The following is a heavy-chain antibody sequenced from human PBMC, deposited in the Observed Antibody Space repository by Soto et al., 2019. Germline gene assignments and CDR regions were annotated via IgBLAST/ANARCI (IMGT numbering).Heavy chain of an antibody. CDR3: ARDAEADFWSGYWFDP. CDR1: AYTFTSYA. D-gene: IGHD3-3*01. CDR2: INAGNGNT. Sequence: SLKVSCKASAYTFTSYAMNWVRQAPGQRLEWMGWINAGNGNTKYSQKFQGRVTITRDTSASTAYMELSSLRSEDTAVYYCARDAEADFWSGYWFDPWGQGTLVTASS. V-gene: IGHV1-3*01. J-gene: IGHJ5*02.